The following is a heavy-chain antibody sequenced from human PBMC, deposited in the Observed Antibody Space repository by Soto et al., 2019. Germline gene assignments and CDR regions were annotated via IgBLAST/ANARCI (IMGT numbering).Heavy chain of an antibody. CDR3: TTEVVVVAAMDY. CDR1: GFTFSNAW. Sequence: EVQLVESGGGLVKPGGSLRLSCAASGFTFSNAWMSWVRQAPGKGLEWVGRIKSKTDGGTTDYAAPVKGRFTISRDDSKNTLYLQMNSLKTEATAVYYCTTEVVVVAAMDYWGQGTLVTVSS. CDR2: IKSKTDGGTT. D-gene: IGHD2-15*01. J-gene: IGHJ4*02. V-gene: IGHV3-15*01.